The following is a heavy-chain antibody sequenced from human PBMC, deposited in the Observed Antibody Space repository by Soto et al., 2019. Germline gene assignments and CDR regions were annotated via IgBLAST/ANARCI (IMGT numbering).Heavy chain of an antibody. CDR3: ATDGSRYSNWFDY. CDR1: GYTFTSYG. CDR2: IGAENGKT. Sequence: ASVKVSCKASGYTFTSYGISWVRQAPGQGLEWMGWIGAENGKTNYAQKFQGRVTMTEDTSTDTAYMELSSLRSEDTAVYYCATDGSRYSNWFDYWGQGTLVTVSS. J-gene: IGHJ4*02. V-gene: IGHV1-18*01. D-gene: IGHD4-4*01.